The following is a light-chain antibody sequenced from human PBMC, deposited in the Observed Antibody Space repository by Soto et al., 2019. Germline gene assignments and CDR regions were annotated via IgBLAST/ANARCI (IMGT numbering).Light chain of an antibody. V-gene: IGKV3-20*01. CDR3: QHYGNAPT. CDR1: QTVTSTY. CDR2: AAS. J-gene: IGKJ1*01. Sequence: EIVLMQSPGTLSLSPGERATLSCRASQTVTSTYLSWYQHKPGQAPRLLFYAASSRAAGVPDRFSGSGSGTDFTLTINRLEPEDFAVYYCQHYGNAPTFGQGNTVDIK.